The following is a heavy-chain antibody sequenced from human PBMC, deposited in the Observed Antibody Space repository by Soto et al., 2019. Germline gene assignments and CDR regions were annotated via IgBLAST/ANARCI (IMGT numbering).Heavy chain of an antibody. CDR2: ISSSGSTI. CDR3: ARPTSFHYYYYMDV. V-gene: IGHV3-11*01. D-gene: IGHD1-26*01. J-gene: IGHJ6*03. CDR1: GFTFSDYY. Sequence: GGSLRLSCAASGFTFSDYYMSWIRQAPGKGLEWVSYISSSGSTIYYADSVKGRSTISRDNAKNSLYLQMNSLRAEDTAVYYCARPTSFHYYYYMDVWGQGTTVTVSS.